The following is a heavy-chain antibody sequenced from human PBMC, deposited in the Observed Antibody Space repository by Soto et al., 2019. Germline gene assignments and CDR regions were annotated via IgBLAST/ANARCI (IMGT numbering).Heavy chain of an antibody. CDR1: GGSIISSSSY. CDR3: ACTSDYGDYSFDY. J-gene: IGHJ4*02. D-gene: IGHD4-17*01. V-gene: IGHV4-39*01. Sequence: QLQLQESGPGLVKPSETLSLTCTVSGGSIISSSSYWGWIRQPPGKGLECIGYIYSTGSTYYKSSLKRRVTISVDTSKNQFSLKLSSVTAADTAVYFCACTSDYGDYSFDYWGQGTLATVSS. CDR2: IYSTGST.